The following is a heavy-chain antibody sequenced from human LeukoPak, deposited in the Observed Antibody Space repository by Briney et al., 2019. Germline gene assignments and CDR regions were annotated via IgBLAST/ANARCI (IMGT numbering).Heavy chain of an antibody. J-gene: IGHJ3*02. CDR3: ARQSGDYVWGSYRPADAFDI. CDR2: IYYFGTT. D-gene: IGHD3-16*02. V-gene: IGHV4-39*01. CDR1: GGSISTSSYY. Sequence: SETLSLTCTVSGGSISTSSYYWGWVRQPPGKGLEWIGSIYYFGTTYYNPSLKSRVTISVDTSKNQFSLKLSSVTAVATAVYYCARQSGDYVWGSYRPADAFDIWGQGTMVTVSS.